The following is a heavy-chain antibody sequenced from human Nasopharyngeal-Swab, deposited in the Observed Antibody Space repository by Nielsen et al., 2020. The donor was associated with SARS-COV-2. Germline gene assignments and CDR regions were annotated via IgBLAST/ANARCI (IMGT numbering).Heavy chain of an antibody. CDR1: GYTFTSYG. CDR2: ISAYNGNT. Sequence: ASVKVSCKASGYTFTSYGISWVRQAPGQGLEWMGRISAYNGNTNYAQKLQGRVTMTTDTSTSTAYMELRSLRSDDTAVYYCARDGSSGGATSAFDIWGQGTMVTVSS. V-gene: IGHV1-18*01. J-gene: IGHJ3*02. D-gene: IGHD1-26*01. CDR3: ARDGSSGGATSAFDI.